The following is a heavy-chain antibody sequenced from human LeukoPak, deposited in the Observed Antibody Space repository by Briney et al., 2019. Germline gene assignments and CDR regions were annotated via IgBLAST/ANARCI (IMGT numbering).Heavy chain of an antibody. V-gene: IGHV3-30-3*01. Sequence: GGSLRLSCAASGFTFSSYAMHWVRQAPGKGLEWVAVISYDGYNKYYADSVKGRFTISRDNSKNTLYLQMNSLRAEDTAVYYCAKRADMVRGVIDDAFDIWGQGTMVTVSS. CDR1: GFTFSSYA. CDR3: AKRADMVRGVIDDAFDI. CDR2: ISYDGYNK. J-gene: IGHJ3*02. D-gene: IGHD3-10*01.